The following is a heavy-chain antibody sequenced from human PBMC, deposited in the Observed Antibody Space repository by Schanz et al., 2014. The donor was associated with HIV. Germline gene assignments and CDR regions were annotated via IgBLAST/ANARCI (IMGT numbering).Heavy chain of an antibody. J-gene: IGHJ3*02. CDR2: IKKDGSEK. Sequence: EVQLAESGGGLVQPVGSLRLSCAASGFNFRNSWLTWVRQAPGKGLEWVGDIKKDGSEKHYAGSVKGRFTISRDNTENSLSLQMNSLRAEDTAVYYCARELVPSWGAFDIWGQGTMVTVSS. D-gene: IGHD3-16*01. V-gene: IGHV3-7*01. CDR1: GFNFRNSW. CDR3: ARELVPSWGAFDI.